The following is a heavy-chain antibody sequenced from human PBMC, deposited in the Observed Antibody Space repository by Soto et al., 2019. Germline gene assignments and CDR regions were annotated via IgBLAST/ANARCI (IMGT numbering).Heavy chain of an antibody. CDR1: GYTFYSHS. V-gene: IGHV1-18*01. Sequence: QAQLVQSGAEVRKPGASVKVSCKASGYTFYSHSISWVRQAPGQGLEWMGRINADYGNTQYAQKFRGRVTMTTDTXSTTVYMERTNLRSDDTAVYYCAWCIQGDYYYGMDVWGQGTTVTVSS. CDR3: AWCIQGDYYYGMDV. J-gene: IGHJ6*02. D-gene: IGHD5-18*01. CDR2: INADYGNT.